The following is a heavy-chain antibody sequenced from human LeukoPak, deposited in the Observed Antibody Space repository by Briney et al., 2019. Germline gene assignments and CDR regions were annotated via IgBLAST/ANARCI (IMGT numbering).Heavy chain of an antibody. Sequence: SETLSLTCTVSGGSISSYYWSWIRQPPGKGLEWIGYIYYSGSTNYNPSLKSRVTISVDTSKNQFSPKLSSVTAADTAVYYCARGYCSGGSCFLSVWFDPWGQGTLVTVSS. V-gene: IGHV4-59*01. J-gene: IGHJ5*02. CDR3: ARGYCSGGSCFLSVWFDP. CDR1: GGSISSYY. CDR2: IYYSGST. D-gene: IGHD2-15*01.